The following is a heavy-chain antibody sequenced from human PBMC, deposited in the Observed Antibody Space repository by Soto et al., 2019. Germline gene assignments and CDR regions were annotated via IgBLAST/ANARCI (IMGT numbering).Heavy chain of an antibody. Sequence: GGSLRLSCAASGFTFSTYSMNWVRQAPGKGLEWVSYITSSSSTRYYADSVKGRFTISRDNAKNSLYLQMNSLRAEDTAVYYCARDGKNGYDDYWGQGTLVTVSS. D-gene: IGHD5-12*01. CDR1: GFTFSTYS. CDR2: ITSSSSTR. V-gene: IGHV3-48*01. J-gene: IGHJ4*02. CDR3: ARDGKNGYDDY.